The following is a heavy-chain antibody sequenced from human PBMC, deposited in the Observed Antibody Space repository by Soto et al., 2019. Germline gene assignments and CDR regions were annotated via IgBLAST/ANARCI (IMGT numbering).Heavy chain of an antibody. CDR2: IYYSGST. J-gene: IGHJ4*02. D-gene: IGHD1-7*01. V-gene: IGHV4-39*01. Sequence: LSLTCTVSGGSISSSSYYWGWIRQPPGKGLEWIGSIYYSGSTYYNPSLKSRVTISVDTSKNQFSLKLSSVTAADTAVYYCASRDPGTSVDYWGQGTLVTVSS. CDR3: ASRDPGTSVDY. CDR1: GGSISSSSYY.